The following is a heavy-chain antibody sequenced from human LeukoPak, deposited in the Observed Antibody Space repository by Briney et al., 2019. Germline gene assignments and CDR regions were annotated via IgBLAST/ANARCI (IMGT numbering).Heavy chain of an antibody. Sequence: GGSLRLSCTASGFTFRNYWMSWVRQAPGKGLEWVANIKQDGSEKYYVDSVKGRFTISRDNAKNSLYLQMNSLRAGDTAVYYCASYDDYGRIDYWGQGTLVTVSS. V-gene: IGHV3-7*01. CDR2: IKQDGSEK. J-gene: IGHJ4*02. CDR3: ASYDDYGRIDY. CDR1: GFTFRNYW. D-gene: IGHD4-17*01.